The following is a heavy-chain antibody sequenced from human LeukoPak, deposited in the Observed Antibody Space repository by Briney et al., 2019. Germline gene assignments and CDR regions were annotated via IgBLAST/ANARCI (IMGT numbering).Heavy chain of an antibody. CDR1: GYTFTSCY. V-gene: IGHV1-46*01. CDR2: INPSGGST. CDR3: ARDTSSSWYAY. Sequence: ASVKVSCKASGYTFTSCYMHWVRHAPGQGLEWMGIINPSGGSTSYAQKFQGRVTMTRDTSTSTVYMELSSLRSEDTAVYYCARDTSSSWYAYWGQGTLVTDSS. J-gene: IGHJ4*02. D-gene: IGHD6-13*01.